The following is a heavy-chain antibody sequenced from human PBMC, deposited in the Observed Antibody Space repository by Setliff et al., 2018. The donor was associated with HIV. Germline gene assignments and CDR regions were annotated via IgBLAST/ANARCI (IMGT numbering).Heavy chain of an antibody. J-gene: IGHJ2*01. CDR1: GVTVSKNY. Sequence: GGSLRLSCAASGVTVSKNYMSWVRQAPGKGLEWASVIYTGGATFYADSVKARFTISRDNSRNTLYLQMNSLRAEDTAVYYCARSNLRRYGDPDWYFDLWGRGTLVTVSS. CDR3: ARSNLRRYGDPDWYFDL. D-gene: IGHD4-17*01. CDR2: IYTGGAT. V-gene: IGHV3-66*02.